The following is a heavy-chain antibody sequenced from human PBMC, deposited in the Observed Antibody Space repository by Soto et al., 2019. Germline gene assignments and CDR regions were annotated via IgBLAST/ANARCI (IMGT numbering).Heavy chain of an antibody. Sequence: GGSLRLSCAASGFTFSSYAMSWVRQAPGKGLEYVSAISSNGGSTYYANSVKGRFTISRDNSKNTLYLQMGSLRAEDMAVYYCARVYPYYYYMAVWGKGTTVTVSS. CDR2: ISSNGGST. J-gene: IGHJ6*03. V-gene: IGHV3-64*01. CDR1: GFTFSSYA. CDR3: ARVYPYYYYMAV.